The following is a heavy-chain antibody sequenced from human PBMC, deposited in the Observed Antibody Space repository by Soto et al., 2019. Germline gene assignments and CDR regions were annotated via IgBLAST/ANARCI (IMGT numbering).Heavy chain of an antibody. Sequence: EVQVLESGGDLVQPGGSLRLSCAASGFTIRNYAMSWVRQAPGKALEWVSGISGSSDRTYYADSVKGRFTISKDTSSNKLYLQMTSLRVEDTAVYHCEGSWTWGQGTMVTVSS. D-gene: IGHD5-12*01. CDR1: GFTIRNYA. J-gene: IGHJ3*01. CDR2: ISGSSDRT. V-gene: IGHV3-23*01. CDR3: EGSWT.